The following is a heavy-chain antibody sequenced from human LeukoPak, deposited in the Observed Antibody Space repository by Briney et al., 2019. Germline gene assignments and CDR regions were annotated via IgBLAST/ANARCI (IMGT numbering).Heavy chain of an antibody. CDR3: AREGAYGSGTPYFDY. CDR2: LYHGGGT. J-gene: IGHJ4*02. CDR1: GYSISSGYY. D-gene: IGHD3-10*01. Sequence: PSETLSLTCTVSGYSISSGYYWGWIRPPPGKGLEWIGSLYHGGGTYYNPSLKSRVTISVDTSKNQFSLKLSSVTAADTAVYYCAREGAYGSGTPYFDYWGQGTLVTVSS. V-gene: IGHV4-38-2*02.